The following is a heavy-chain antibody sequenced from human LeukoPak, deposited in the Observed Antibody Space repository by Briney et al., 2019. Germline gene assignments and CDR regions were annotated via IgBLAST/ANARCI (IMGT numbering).Heavy chain of an antibody. CDR1: GFTFSSYS. J-gene: IGHJ4*02. V-gene: IGHV3-21*01. D-gene: IGHD2-2*01. CDR2: ISSSSSFI. CDR3: ARGFAYHGDC. Sequence: GGSLRLSCAASGFTFSSYSMNWVREAPGKGLEWVSYISSSSSFIYYADSVKGRFTISRDNAKSSLSLQMNSLRAEDTAVYYCARGFAYHGDCWGQGTLVTVSS.